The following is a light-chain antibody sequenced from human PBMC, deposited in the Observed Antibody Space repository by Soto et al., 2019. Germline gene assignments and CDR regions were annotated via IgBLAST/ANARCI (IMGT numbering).Light chain of an antibody. CDR3: QTYDTTLSGVI. CDR1: RSNIGADSD. CDR2: GDN. V-gene: IGLV1-40*01. J-gene: IGLJ2*01. Sequence: QAVVTQPPSVSGAPGQTVTISCAGSRSNIGADSDVHWYQQLPGTAPKLLIYGDNHRPSGVPDRFSGSKFGTSASLAISGLQGDDEADYYCQTYDTTLSGVIFGGGTKLTVL.